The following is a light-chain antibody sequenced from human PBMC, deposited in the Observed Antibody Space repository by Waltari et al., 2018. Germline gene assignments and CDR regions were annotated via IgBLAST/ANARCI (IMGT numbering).Light chain of an antibody. J-gene: IGLJ2*01. CDR2: DNI. CDR3: QVWDSNVV. V-gene: IGLV3-21*02. CDR1: NIGSES. Sequence: SYVLTQAPSVAVAPGQTARIPCGGNNIGSESVHWDQQKPGQAPVLVVYDNIDRPSGIPGRFSGSNSRNMATLTISRVEAGDEADYYCQVWDSNVVFGGGTKLTVL.